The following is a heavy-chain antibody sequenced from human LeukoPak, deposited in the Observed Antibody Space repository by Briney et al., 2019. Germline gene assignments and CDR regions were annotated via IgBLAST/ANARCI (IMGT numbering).Heavy chain of an antibody. CDR2: IKQDGSQK. V-gene: IGHV3-7*04. CDR1: GFTFSRYW. D-gene: IGHD1-14*01. J-gene: IGHJ4*02. CDR3: ARLTGDYFDY. Sequence: GGSLRLSCAASGFTFSRYWMSWVRQAPGRGQEWVANIKQDGSQKHHVDSVKGRFTISRDNAKNSLYLQMNSLRAEDTAVYYCARLTGDYFDYWGQGTLVTVPS.